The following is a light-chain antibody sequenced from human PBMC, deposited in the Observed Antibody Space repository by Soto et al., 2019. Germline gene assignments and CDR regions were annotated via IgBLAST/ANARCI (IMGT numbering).Light chain of an antibody. CDR1: QSVSYSY. Sequence: EIVLTQSPGTLSLSPGERATLSCRASQSVSYSYLAWYQQKPGQAPRLLIYGASSRATGIPDRFSGSGSGTDFTLTISRLEPEDFAVYYCQRYGSSPLTFGGGTKVEIK. J-gene: IGKJ4*01. CDR2: GAS. CDR3: QRYGSSPLT. V-gene: IGKV3-20*01.